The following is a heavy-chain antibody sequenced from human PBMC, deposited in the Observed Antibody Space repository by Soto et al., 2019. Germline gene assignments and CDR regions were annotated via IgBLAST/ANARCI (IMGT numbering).Heavy chain of an antibody. CDR3: ARGRTALKRYYYGMDV. D-gene: IGHD5-18*01. J-gene: IGHJ6*02. CDR1: GYTFTGYY. V-gene: IGHV1-2*02. Sequence: ASVKVSCKASGYTFTGYYMHWLRQAPGQGLEWMGWINPNSGGTNYAQKFQGRVTMTRDTSISTAYMELSRLRSDDTAVYYCARGRTALKRYYYGMDVWGQGTTVTVSS. CDR2: INPNSGGT.